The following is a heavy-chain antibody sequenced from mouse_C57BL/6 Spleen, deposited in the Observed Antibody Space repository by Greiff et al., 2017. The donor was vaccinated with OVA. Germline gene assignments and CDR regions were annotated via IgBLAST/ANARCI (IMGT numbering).Heavy chain of an antibody. CDR2: IYPRDGST. CDR3: ERLRVHPVYYFDY. CDR1: GYTFTDHT. D-gene: IGHD5-1*01. J-gene: IGHJ2*01. V-gene: IGHV1-78*01. Sequence: QVQLQQSDAELVKPGASVKISCKASGYTFTDHTIHWMKQRPEQGLEWIGYIYPRDGSTKYNEKFKGKATLTADKSSRTAYMELNSLTPEDSAVYCCERLRVHPVYYFDYWGQGTTLTVSS.